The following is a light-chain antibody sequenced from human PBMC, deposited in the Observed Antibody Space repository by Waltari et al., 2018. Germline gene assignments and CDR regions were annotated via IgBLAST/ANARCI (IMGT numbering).Light chain of an antibody. Sequence: QSALIQPASVSGSPGQSITMSCTATNSAVGTYNLVSWYQQHTGKAPKLMIYEGNKLPSGVSYRFSGSKSGNTASLTISGLQAEDEADYYCSSYAGSSSPRVFGGGTKLTVL. J-gene: IGLJ3*02. CDR2: EGN. CDR1: NSAVGTYNL. CDR3: SSYAGSSSPRV. V-gene: IGLV2-23*01.